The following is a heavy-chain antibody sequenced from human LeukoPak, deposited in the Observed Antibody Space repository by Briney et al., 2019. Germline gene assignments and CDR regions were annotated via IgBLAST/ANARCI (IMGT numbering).Heavy chain of an antibody. CDR1: GFTFSNYW. Sequence: PGGSLRLSCVASGFTFSNYWMAWVRQTPGRQLEWVANMNRDGSETYYVDSVRGRFTISRDNAKNSLYLQMNSLRAEDTALYHCARGGLSSGWYSPHGMDVWGQGTTVTVSS. CDR3: ARGGLSSGWYSPHGMDV. D-gene: IGHD6-19*01. J-gene: IGHJ6*02. CDR2: MNRDGSET. V-gene: IGHV3-7*05.